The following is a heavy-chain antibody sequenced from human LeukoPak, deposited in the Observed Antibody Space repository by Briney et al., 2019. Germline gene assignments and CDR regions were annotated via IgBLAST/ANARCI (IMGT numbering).Heavy chain of an antibody. CDR2: IYFSGST. CDR1: GGSISTYF. Sequence: SETLSLTCAVSGGSISTYFWSWIRQPPGKGLEWIGHIYFSGSTNYNPSLESRVTISVDTSKNQFSLTLSSVTAADTAVYYCARHKSSGSYPLDYWGQGILVTVSS. CDR3: ARHKSSGSYPLDY. J-gene: IGHJ4*02. D-gene: IGHD3-22*01. V-gene: IGHV4-59*08.